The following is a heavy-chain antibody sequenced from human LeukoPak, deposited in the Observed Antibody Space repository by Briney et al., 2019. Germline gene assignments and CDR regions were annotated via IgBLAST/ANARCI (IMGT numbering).Heavy chain of an antibody. V-gene: IGHV3-11*06. J-gene: IGHJ3*02. CDR3: ARYYYDSSGYYYAAFDI. D-gene: IGHD3-22*01. Sequence: RAGGSLRLSCAASGFTLSDYYMTWIRQAPGKGLAWVSYISSSGSYTNYADSVKGRFTISRDNAKKSLYLQMNSLRAEDTALYYCARYYYDSSGYYYAAFDIWGQGTMVTVSS. CDR1: GFTLSDYY. CDR2: ISSSGSYT.